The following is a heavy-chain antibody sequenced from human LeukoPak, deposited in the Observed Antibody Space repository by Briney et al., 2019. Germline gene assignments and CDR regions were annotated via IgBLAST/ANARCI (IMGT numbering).Heavy chain of an antibody. Sequence: GGSLRLSCAASGFTFSSYSMNWVRQAPGKGLEWVSSISTSSSYIYYADSVKGRFTISRDNAKNSVYLHMDSLRAEDTAVYYCARAANLGWGIVVVTAIYDYWGQGTLVTASS. V-gene: IGHV3-21*01. D-gene: IGHD2-21*02. CDR1: GFTFSSYS. CDR2: ISTSSSYI. J-gene: IGHJ4*02. CDR3: ARAANLGWGIVVVTAIYDY.